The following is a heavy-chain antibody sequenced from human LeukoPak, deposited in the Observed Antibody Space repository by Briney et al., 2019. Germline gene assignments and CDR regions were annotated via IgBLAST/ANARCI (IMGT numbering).Heavy chain of an antibody. V-gene: IGHV3-64*01. CDR2: IIIIAGST. J-gene: IGHJ5*02. D-gene: IGHD4-23*01. CDR3: AREGRRWHVRGWFDP. Sequence: HAGGSLRFSGAASDFTFTTYAMDLVRQAPGKGLKYVSSIIIIAGSTYYANSVKARFTISRDNSKNTLYLQMGSLRAQTLAEYYCAREGRRWHVRGWFDPWGQGTLVTVSS. CDR1: DFTFTTYA.